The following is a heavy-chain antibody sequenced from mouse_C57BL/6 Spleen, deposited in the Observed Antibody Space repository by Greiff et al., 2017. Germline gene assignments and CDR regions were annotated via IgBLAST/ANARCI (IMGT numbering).Heavy chain of an antibody. CDR2: IYPGDGDT. Sequence: VQLQESGAELVKPGASVKISCKASGYTFSSYWMHWVKQRPGQGLEWIGQIYPGDGDTNYNGKFKGKATLTADTSSSTAYMQLSSLTSEDSAVYCCAKGAGSWYFDVWGTGTTVTVSS. V-gene: IGHV1-80*01. D-gene: IGHD4-1*01. CDR1: GYTFSSYW. CDR3: AKGAGSWYFDV. J-gene: IGHJ1*03.